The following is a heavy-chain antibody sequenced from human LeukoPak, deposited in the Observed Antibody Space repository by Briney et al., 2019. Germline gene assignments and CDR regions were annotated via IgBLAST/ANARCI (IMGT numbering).Heavy chain of an antibody. Sequence: PSETLSLTCTVSGGSISSSSYYWGWIRQPPGKGLEWIGSIYYSGSTYYNPSLKSRVTMSVDTSKNQFSLKLSSVTAADTAVYYCAGCSSTSCYSSYYYYYMDVWGKGTTVTVSS. J-gene: IGHJ6*03. CDR3: AGCSSTSCYSSYYYYYMDV. V-gene: IGHV4-39*07. CDR2: IYYSGST. CDR1: GGSISSSSYY. D-gene: IGHD2-2*02.